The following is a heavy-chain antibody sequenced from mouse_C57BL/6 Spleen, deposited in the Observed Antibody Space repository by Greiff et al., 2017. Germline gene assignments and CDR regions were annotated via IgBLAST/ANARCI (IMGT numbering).Heavy chain of an antibody. D-gene: IGHD2-1*01. Sequence: EVKLVESGGGLVKPGGSLKLSCAASGFTFSSYAMSWVRQTPEKRLEWVATISDGGSYTSYPDNVKGRFTISRDNAKNTLYLQMSHLKSEDTAMYYCAREDYGNYSAWFAYWGQGTLVTVSA. J-gene: IGHJ3*01. V-gene: IGHV5-4*01. CDR3: AREDYGNYSAWFAY. CDR1: GFTFSSYA. CDR2: ISDGGSYT.